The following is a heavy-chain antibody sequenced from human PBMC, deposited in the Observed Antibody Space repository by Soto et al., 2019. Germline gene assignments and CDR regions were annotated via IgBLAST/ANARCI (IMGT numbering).Heavy chain of an antibody. V-gene: IGHV4-61*01. D-gene: IGHD1-26*01. Sequence: QVQLQESGPGLVKPSETLSLTCTVSGGSVSSGSYYWSWIRQPPGKGLEWIGYIYYSGSTNYNPSPKSRVTISVDTSKNQFSLKLSSVTAADTAVYYCARARNIVGATDLDYWGQGTLVTVSS. J-gene: IGHJ4*02. CDR1: GGSVSSGSYY. CDR3: ARARNIVGATDLDY. CDR2: IYYSGST.